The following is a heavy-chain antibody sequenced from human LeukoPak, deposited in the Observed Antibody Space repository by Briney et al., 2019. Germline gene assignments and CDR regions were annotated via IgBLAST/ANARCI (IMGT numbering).Heavy chain of an antibody. CDR1: GFTFSSYE. CDR3: ARDWYDNSDAFDI. CDR2: ISSSGSTI. J-gene: IGHJ3*02. Sequence: GALRLSCAASGFTFSSYEMNWVRQAPGKGLEWVSYISSSGSTIYYADSVKGRFTISRDNAKNSLYLQMNSLRAEDTAVYYCARDWYDNSDAFDIWGQGTMVTVSS. D-gene: IGHD3-9*01. V-gene: IGHV3-48*03.